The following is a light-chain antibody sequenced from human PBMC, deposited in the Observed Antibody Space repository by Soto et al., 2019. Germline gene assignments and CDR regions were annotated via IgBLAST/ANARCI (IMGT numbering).Light chain of an antibody. Sequence: DIVMTQSPATLSVSPGERATLSCRASRNINRKLAWYQQKPGQAPRLLISGASTRATGIPARFSVSGSGTESTLTISSLQSEDFAVYYCQQYYDYPPLIFGGGTKVEIK. V-gene: IGKV3-15*01. CDR3: QQYYDYPPLI. J-gene: IGKJ4*01. CDR1: RNINRK. CDR2: GAS.